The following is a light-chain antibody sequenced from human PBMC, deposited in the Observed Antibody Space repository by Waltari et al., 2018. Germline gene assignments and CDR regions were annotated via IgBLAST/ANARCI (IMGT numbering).Light chain of an antibody. V-gene: IGKV1-39*01. J-gene: IGKJ4*01. CDR3: QQSYSTPA. Sequence: DIQMTQSPSSLSASVGDSVTITCRASQSVSSYVNWYQQKPGKAPKLLIYAASSLQSGVPSRFSGSGSGTDFTLIISSLQPEDFATYYCQQSYSTPAFGGGTKVEIK. CDR2: AAS. CDR1: QSVSSY.